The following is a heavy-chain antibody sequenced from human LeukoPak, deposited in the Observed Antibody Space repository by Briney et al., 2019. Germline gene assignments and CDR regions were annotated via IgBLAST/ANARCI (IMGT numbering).Heavy chain of an antibody. Sequence: SETLSLTCTVSGGSISSSSYYWGWIRQPPGKGLEWIGSIYYSGSTYYNPSLKSRVTISVDTSKNQFSLKLSSVTAADTAVHYCARLGAVAGTRPLPESWGQGTLVTVSS. CDR2: IYYSGST. CDR1: GGSISSSSYY. J-gene: IGHJ4*02. V-gene: IGHV4-39*01. D-gene: IGHD6-19*01. CDR3: ARLGAVAGTRPLPES.